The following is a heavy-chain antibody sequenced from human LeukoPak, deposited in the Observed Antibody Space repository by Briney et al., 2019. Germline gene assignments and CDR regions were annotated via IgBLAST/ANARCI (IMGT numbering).Heavy chain of an antibody. CDR3: ATYDSSGYYCDY. J-gene: IGHJ4*02. CDR2: INHSGST. V-gene: IGHV4-34*01. D-gene: IGHD3-22*01. Sequence: SETLSLTCAVYGGSFSGYYWSWIRQPAGKGLEWIGEINHSGSTNYNPSLKSRVTISVDTSKNQFSLKLSSVTAADTAVYYCATYDSSGYYCDYWGQGTLVTVSS. CDR1: GGSFSGYY.